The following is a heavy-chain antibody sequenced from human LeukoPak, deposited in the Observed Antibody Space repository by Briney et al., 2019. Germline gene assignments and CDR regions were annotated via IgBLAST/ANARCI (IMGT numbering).Heavy chain of an antibody. CDR3: ARGPAPNYYYYMDV. D-gene: IGHD2-2*01. Sequence: ASVKVSCKASGGTFSSYAISWVRQAPGQGLEWMGGIIPIFGTTSYTQKFQGRVTITADESTSTAYMELSSLRSDDTAVYYCARGPAPNYYYYMDVWGKGTTVTVSS. CDR2: IIPIFGTT. CDR1: GGTFSSYA. J-gene: IGHJ6*03. V-gene: IGHV1-69*13.